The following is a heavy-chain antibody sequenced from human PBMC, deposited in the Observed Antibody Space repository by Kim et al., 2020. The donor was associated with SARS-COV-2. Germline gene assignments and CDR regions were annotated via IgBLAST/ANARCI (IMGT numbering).Heavy chain of an antibody. CDR2: IYYSGST. J-gene: IGHJ6*02. CDR1: GGSISSGGYY. D-gene: IGHD3-3*01. Sequence: SETLSLTCTVSGGSISSGGYYWSWIRQHPGMGLEWIGYIYYSGSTYYNPSLKSRFTISVDTSKNQFSLKLSSLTAADTAVYYCARAHRTIFEVIAHMDVWGQGTTVTVSS. V-gene: IGHV4-31*03. CDR3: ARAHRTIFEVIAHMDV.